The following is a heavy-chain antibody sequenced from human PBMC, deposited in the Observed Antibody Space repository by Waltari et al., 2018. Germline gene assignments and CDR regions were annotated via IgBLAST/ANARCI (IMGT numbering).Heavy chain of an antibody. J-gene: IGHJ6*03. Sequence: QLQLQESGPGLVKPSETLSLTCTVSGGSISSSSYYWGWIRQPPGKGLEWIGSIYYSGSTYYNPSLKSRVTISGDTSKNQCSLKLSSVTAADTAVYYCASDKVRFLEWLLTDYYYMDVWGKGTTVTVSS. CDR1: GGSISSSSYY. V-gene: IGHV4-39*01. CDR3: ASDKVRFLEWLLTDYYYMDV. CDR2: IYYSGST. D-gene: IGHD3-3*01.